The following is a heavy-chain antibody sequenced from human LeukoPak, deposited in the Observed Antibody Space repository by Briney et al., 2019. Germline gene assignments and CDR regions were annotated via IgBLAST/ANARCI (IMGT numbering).Heavy chain of an antibody. V-gene: IGHV3-74*01. Sequence: GGSLRLSCAASGFTFSSYWMHWVRQAPGKGLVWASRIRSDGSTAYADSVKGRFTISRDNAKDSLFLQMNSLRDEDTAVYYCARVETPTLYDAFDLWGQGTMVTVSS. CDR1: GFTFSSYW. D-gene: IGHD1-1*01. J-gene: IGHJ3*01. CDR2: IRSDGST. CDR3: ARVETPTLYDAFDL.